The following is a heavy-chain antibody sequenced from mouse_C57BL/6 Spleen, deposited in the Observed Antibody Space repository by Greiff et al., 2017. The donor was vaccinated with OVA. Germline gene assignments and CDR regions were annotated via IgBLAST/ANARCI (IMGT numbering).Heavy chain of an antibody. J-gene: IGHJ2*01. V-gene: IGHV1-59*01. Sequence: QVQLQQPGAELVRPGTSVKLSCKASGYTFTSYCMHWVKQRPGQVLEWIGVIDPSDSYTNYNQKFKGKATLTVDTSSSTAYMQLSSLTSEDSAVYYCARKRGSSGFDYWGQGTTLTVSS. CDR3: ARKRGSSGFDY. CDR2: IDPSDSYT. D-gene: IGHD3-2*02. CDR1: GYTFTSYC.